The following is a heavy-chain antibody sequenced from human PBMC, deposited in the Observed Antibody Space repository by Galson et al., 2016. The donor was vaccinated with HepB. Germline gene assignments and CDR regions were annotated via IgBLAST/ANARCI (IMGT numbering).Heavy chain of an antibody. J-gene: IGHJ4*02. V-gene: IGHV3-23*01. Sequence: SLRLSCAASGFTFSSYAMTWVRQPPGKGLEWVSGISASGGRTYYTDSVKGQFTISRDNSKNTLYPQMNSLRAEDTAEYYCAKHYDFWSDHNPFDYWGQGTLVTVSS. CDR3: AKHYDFWSDHNPFDY. D-gene: IGHD3-3*01. CDR1: GFTFSSYA. CDR2: ISASGGRT.